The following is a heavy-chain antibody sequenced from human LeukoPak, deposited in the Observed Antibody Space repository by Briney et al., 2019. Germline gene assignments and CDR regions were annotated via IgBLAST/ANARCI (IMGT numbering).Heavy chain of an antibody. J-gene: IGHJ3*02. Sequence: GGSLRLSCAASGFTFSDQYMDWVRQAPGKGLEWVARTRNKANSYTTEYAASVKGRFTISRDVSKNSLYLQMNSLKTEDTAVYYCTRSSDSSGYRAFDTWGQGTMVTVSS. CDR2: TRNKANSYTT. V-gene: IGHV3-72*01. CDR1: GFTFSDQY. CDR3: TRSSDSSGYRAFDT. D-gene: IGHD3-22*01.